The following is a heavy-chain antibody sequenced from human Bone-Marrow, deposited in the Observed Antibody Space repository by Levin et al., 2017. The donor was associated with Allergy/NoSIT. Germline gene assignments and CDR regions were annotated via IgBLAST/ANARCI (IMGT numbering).Heavy chain of an antibody. D-gene: IGHD3/OR15-3a*01. CDR1: GFPFNAFY. V-gene: IGHV3-7*02. J-gene: IGHJ4*02. CDR2: IHQDGSAT. CDR3: GRWTGGFDY. Sequence: SCAASGFPFNAFYMSWVRQAPGKGLEWVANIHQDGSATFYVDSVEGRFTISRDNAKNSLFLQMNSLRVEDTALYYCGRWTGGFDYWGQGSLVIVSS.